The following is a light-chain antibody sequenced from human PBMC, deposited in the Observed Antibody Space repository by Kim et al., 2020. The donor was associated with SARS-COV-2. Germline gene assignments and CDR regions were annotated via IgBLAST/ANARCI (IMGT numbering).Light chain of an antibody. J-gene: IGKJ1*01. CDR1: QDISSH. Sequence: DIHMTQSPSSLSASVGDRVTITCRASQDISSHVAWSQQKPGKPPKLLIYAASTLQSGVPSRFSGSGSGTDFTLTISSLQPEDVATYYCQKYDGAPWTFGQGTKVEIK. V-gene: IGKV1-27*01. CDR3: QKYDGAPWT. CDR2: AAS.